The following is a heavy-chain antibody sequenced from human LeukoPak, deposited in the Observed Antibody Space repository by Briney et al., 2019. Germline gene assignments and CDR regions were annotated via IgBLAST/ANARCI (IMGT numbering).Heavy chain of an antibody. CDR3: ARDHYGGKYFDY. CDR2: ISYDGSNK. Sequence: GTSLRLSCAASGCTFINYAMHWVRQAPGKGLEWVSLISYDGSNKYYADSVKGRFTISRDNSKNTLYLQMSSLRAEDTAVYYCARDHYGGKYFDYWGQGTLVTVSS. CDR1: GCTFINYA. D-gene: IGHD4-23*01. V-gene: IGHV3-30*04. J-gene: IGHJ4*02.